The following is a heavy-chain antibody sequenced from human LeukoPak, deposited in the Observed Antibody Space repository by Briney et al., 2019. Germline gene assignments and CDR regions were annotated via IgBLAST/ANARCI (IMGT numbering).Heavy chain of an antibody. Sequence: GGSLRLSCAASGFTFSSYSMNWVRQGPGKGLEWVSGINSDGSTYYADSVKGRFTISRDNSKTTLYLQMNSLRVEDTALYYCAKEHSSGWPPHDALDIWGQGTMVTVSS. D-gene: IGHD6-19*01. V-gene: IGHV3-23*01. CDR2: INSDGST. CDR3: AKEHSSGWPPHDALDI. J-gene: IGHJ3*02. CDR1: GFTFSSYS.